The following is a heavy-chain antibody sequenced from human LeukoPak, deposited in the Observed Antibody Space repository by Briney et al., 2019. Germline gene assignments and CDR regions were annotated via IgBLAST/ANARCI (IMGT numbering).Heavy chain of an antibody. D-gene: IGHD3-10*01. CDR2: ISSSSSTI. V-gene: IGHV3-48*01. Sequence: PGGSLRLSCAASGFTFSSYSMNWVRQAPGKGVEWVSYISSSSSTIYYADSVKGRFTISRDNAKNSLYLQMNSLRAEDTAVYYCARSAGAEPFDYWGQGTLVTVSS. J-gene: IGHJ4*02. CDR1: GFTFSSYS. CDR3: ARSAGAEPFDY.